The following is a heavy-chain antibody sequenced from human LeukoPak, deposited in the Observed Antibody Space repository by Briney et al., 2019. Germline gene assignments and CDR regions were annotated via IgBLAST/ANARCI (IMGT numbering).Heavy chain of an antibody. CDR3: ATEYSSSGWTAFDI. Sequence: VASVKISCXVSGYTFTDYYMHWVQQAPGKGLVWMGLVDPEDGETIYAEKFQGRVTITADTSTDTAYMELSSLRSEDTAVYYCATEYSSSGWTAFDIWGQGTMVTVSS. V-gene: IGHV1-69-2*01. D-gene: IGHD6-6*01. CDR2: VDPEDGET. CDR1: GYTFTDYY. J-gene: IGHJ3*02.